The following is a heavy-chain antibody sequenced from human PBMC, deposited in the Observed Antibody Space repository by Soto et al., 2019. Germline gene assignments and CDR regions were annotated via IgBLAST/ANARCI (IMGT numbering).Heavy chain of an antibody. Sequence: QVQLVQSGAEVKKPGSSVKVSCKASGGTFSSYAISWVRQAPGQGLEWMGGIIPIFGTANYAQKFQGRVTITANESTSTAYMELSSLRSEDTAVYYCARGISVDSSSPDSYFDYWGQGTLVTVSS. V-gene: IGHV1-69*12. CDR2: IIPIFGTA. J-gene: IGHJ4*02. CDR1: GGTFSSYA. CDR3: ARGISVDSSSPDSYFDY. D-gene: IGHD6-6*01.